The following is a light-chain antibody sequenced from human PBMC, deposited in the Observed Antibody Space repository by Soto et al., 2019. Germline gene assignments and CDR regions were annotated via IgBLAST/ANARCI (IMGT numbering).Light chain of an antibody. Sequence: QSVLTQPPSAFGTPGRRATISCSGSSSNIGSTPVNWYQQLPGTAPKLLIYSGNQRPSGVPDRFSGSKSGTSASLAISGLQSEDEADYYWAAWDDSLIAYVFGTGTKVTVL. V-gene: IGLV1-44*01. CDR2: SGN. CDR1: SSNIGSTP. J-gene: IGLJ1*01. CDR3: AAWDDSLIAYV.